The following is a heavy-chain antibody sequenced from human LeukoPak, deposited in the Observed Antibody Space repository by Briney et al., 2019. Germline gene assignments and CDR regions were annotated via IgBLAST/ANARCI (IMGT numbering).Heavy chain of an antibody. D-gene: IGHD6-19*01. J-gene: IGHJ4*02. CDR3: ARDSALAQAVMFDY. Sequence: PSETLSLTCSVSGYSISSGYYWGWIRQPPGKGLERIGSIDHSGSTYYNPSLKSRVTISVVTSKNQFSLKLRSVTAADTAVYYCARDSALAQAVMFDYWGQGTPVTVSS. CDR2: IDHSGST. CDR1: GYSISSGYY. V-gene: IGHV4-38-2*02.